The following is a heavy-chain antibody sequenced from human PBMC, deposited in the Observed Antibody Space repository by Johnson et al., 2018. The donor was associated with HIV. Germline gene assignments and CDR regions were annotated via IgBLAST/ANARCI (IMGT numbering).Heavy chain of an antibody. CDR3: ARVFYYDSNDGFDI. Sequence: QVLLVESGGGLVQPGRSLRLSCAASGFTFTSYAMHWIRQAPGKGLEWVALVSYDGSNIHYADSVKGRFTISRDSSKNMLYLQMNSLRTEDTAVYYCARVFYYDSNDGFDIWGQGTRVTVSS. CDR1: GFTFTSYA. V-gene: IGHV3-30*04. D-gene: IGHD3-22*01. CDR2: VSYDGSNI. J-gene: IGHJ3*02.